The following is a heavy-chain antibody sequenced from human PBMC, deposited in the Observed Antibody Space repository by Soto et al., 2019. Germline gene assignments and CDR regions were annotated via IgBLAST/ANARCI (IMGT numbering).Heavy chain of an antibody. CDR1: GFTFSSYA. CDR3: ARTYYYDSSGYSNWFDP. CDR2: ISGSGGST. D-gene: IGHD3-22*01. J-gene: IGHJ5*02. V-gene: IGHV3-23*01. Sequence: SGGSLRLSCAASGFTFSSYAMSWVRQAPGKGLEWVSSISGSGGSTNYADSVKGRFSISRDNSKNSLYLQMNSLRAEDTAVYYCARTYYYDSSGYSNWFDPWGQGTLVTVFS.